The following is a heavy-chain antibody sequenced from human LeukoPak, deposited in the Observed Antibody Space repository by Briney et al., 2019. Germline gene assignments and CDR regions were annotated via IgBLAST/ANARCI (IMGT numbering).Heavy chain of an antibody. D-gene: IGHD6-19*01. V-gene: IGHV3-23*01. J-gene: IGHJ3*01. CDR3: VKDLALAGTGGGFDV. CDR1: GFTFSICA. Sequence: PGGSLRLSCAASGFTFSICAMNWVRQAPGKGLEWVSGISGSGGSTYYADSVNGRFSISRDNSKNSVSLQMSSLRPDDTALYYCVKDLALAGTGGGFDVWGQGTRVAVSS. CDR2: ISGSGGST.